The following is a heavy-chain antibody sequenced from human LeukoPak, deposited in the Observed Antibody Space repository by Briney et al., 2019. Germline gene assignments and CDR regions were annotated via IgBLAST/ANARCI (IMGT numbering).Heavy chain of an antibody. V-gene: IGHV3-23*01. CDR2: ISGSGGST. Sequence: PGGSLRLSCVASGFNFGDYAMSWVRQAPGKGLEWVSAISGSGGSTYYADSVKGRFTISRDNSKNTLYLQMNSLRAEDTAVYYCAKDLELWFGETNYYMDVWGKGTTVTISS. D-gene: IGHD3-10*01. J-gene: IGHJ6*03. CDR3: AKDLELWFGETNYYMDV. CDR1: GFNFGDYA.